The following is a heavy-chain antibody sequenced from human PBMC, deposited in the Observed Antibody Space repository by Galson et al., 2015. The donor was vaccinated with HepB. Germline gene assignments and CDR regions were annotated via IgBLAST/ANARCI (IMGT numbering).Heavy chain of an antibody. CDR3: GRGGRGIDV. CDR2: ISPDGRIT. D-gene: IGHD5-12*01. Sequence: SLRLSCAASGFTFSSHWNYWDRQSPGKGLVWVAHISPDGRITNYAGSVKGRFTISRDNAKNTLHLQMNGLSAEDTAVHFCGRGGRGIDVWGQGTTVTVSS. V-gene: IGHV3-74*01. J-gene: IGHJ6*02. CDR1: GFTFSSHW.